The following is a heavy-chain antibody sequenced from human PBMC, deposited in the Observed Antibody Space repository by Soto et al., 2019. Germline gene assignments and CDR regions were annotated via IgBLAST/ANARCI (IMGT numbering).Heavy chain of an antibody. Sequence: KPSETLSLTCAVYGGSFSAYYWSWVRQPPGKGLEWIGEIIHSESTKYNPSLKSRVTISVGTSKNQFSLKLSSVTAADTAVYYCARQRPTDGRWEFANYYGMDVWGQGTPVTVS. CDR2: IIHSEST. J-gene: IGHJ6*02. CDR1: GGSFSAYY. CDR3: ARQRPTDGRWEFANYYGMDV. D-gene: IGHD1-26*01. V-gene: IGHV4-34*12.